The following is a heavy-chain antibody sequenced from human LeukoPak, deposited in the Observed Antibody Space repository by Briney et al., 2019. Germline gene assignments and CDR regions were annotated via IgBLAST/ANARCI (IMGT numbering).Heavy chain of an antibody. D-gene: IGHD1-26*01. V-gene: IGHV3-21*01. J-gene: IGHJ4*02. CDR2: ISSSSSYI. Sequence: GGSLRLSCAASGFTFSSYSMNWVRQAPGKGLEWVSSISSSSSYIYYADSVKGRFTISRDNAKNSLYLQMNSLRAEDTAVYYCARDLGGSYPDLFDYWGQGTLVTVSS. CDR1: GFTFSSYS. CDR3: ARDLGGSYPDLFDY.